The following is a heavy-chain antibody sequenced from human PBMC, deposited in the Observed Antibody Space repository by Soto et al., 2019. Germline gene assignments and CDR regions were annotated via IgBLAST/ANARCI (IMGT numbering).Heavy chain of an antibody. Sequence: VKVSCKASGYTFTSYGISWVRQAPGQGLEWMGWISAYNGNTNYAQKLQGRVTMTTDTSTSTAYMELRSLRSDDTAVYYCARVIYSSSSGWFDPWGQGTLVTVSS. V-gene: IGHV1-18*01. D-gene: IGHD6-6*01. CDR3: ARVIYSSSSGWFDP. J-gene: IGHJ5*02. CDR1: GYTFTSYG. CDR2: ISAYNGNT.